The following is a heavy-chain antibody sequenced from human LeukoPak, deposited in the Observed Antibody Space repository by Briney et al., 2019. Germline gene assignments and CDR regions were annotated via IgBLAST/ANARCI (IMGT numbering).Heavy chain of an antibody. D-gene: IGHD6-13*01. CDR2: INTSTGNP. CDR1: RYIFTRYT. CDR3: ATNSAAGPYNWFDP. V-gene: IGHV7-4-1*02. J-gene: IGHJ5*02. Sequence: ASVKVSCKASRYIFTRYTMNWVRQAPGQGLEWMGWINTSTGNPTYAQGFTGRFVFSFDTSVSTAYLEITGLKAEDTAVYYCATNSAAGPYNWFDPWGQGTLVTVSS.